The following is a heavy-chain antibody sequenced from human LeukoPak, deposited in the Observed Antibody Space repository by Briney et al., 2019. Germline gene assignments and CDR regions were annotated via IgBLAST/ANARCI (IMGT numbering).Heavy chain of an antibody. CDR3: AGGGWTTGMDY. CDR1: GYSFTSHG. D-gene: IGHD1-1*01. V-gene: IGHV1-18*01. CDR2: ISGYNGNT. Sequence: ASVKVSCKTSGYSFTSHGISWVRQAPGQGLEWMGWISGYNGNTNYAQKFQGRVTMTTDASTRTAHMEVRGLRSDDTAVYYCAGGGWTTGMDYWGQGTLVTV. J-gene: IGHJ4*02.